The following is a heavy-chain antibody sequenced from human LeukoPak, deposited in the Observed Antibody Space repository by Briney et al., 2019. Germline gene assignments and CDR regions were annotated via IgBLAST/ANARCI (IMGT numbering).Heavy chain of an antibody. CDR2: VFHSGST. V-gene: IGHV4-59*01. J-gene: IGHJ5*02. CDR1: GGSITSYY. CDR3: ARMWFSSSWDRQFDP. D-gene: IGHD6-13*01. Sequence: PSETLSLTCTVSGGSITSYYWSWIRQPPGKGLEWIGHVFHSGSTNYNPSLKSRVTISVDTSKNQFSLKLSSVTAADTAVYYCARMWFSSSWDRQFDPWGQGTLVTVSS.